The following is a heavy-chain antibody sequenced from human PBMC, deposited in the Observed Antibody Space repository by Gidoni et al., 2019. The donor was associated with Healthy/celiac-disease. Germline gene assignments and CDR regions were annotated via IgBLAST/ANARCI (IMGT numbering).Heavy chain of an antibody. CDR2: IYYSGST. Sequence: QVQLQESGPGLVKPSETLSLTCTVSGGSISSYYWSWIRQPPGKGLEWIGYIYYSGSTNYNPSLKSRVTISVDTSKNQFSLKLSSVTAADTAVYYCARGFRRDGYNDYWGQGTLVTVSS. CDR3: ARGFRRDGYNDY. CDR1: GGSISSYY. D-gene: IGHD5-12*01. V-gene: IGHV4-59*01. J-gene: IGHJ4*02.